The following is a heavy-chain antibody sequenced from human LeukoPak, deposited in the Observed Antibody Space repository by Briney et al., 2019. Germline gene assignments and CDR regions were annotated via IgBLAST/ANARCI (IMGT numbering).Heavy chain of an antibody. CDR1: GFTFSGYS. CDR2: FGTRSTSI. V-gene: IGHV3-21*01. Sequence: GGSLRLSCTASGFTFSGYSTNWIRQAPGKGLEWVSSFGTRSTSIYHAGSVKGRFAISRDNAKNSLYLQMNSLRAEDTALYYCAREVSEGFDFWGQGTLVTVSS. CDR3: AREVSEGFDF. D-gene: IGHD3-22*01. J-gene: IGHJ4*02.